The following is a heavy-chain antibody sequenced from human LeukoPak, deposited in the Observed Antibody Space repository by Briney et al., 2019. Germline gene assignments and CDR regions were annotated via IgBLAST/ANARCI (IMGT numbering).Heavy chain of an antibody. CDR1: GGSISSSNW. D-gene: IGHD2-15*01. CDR2: IYHSGST. CDR3: ARVISVRYCSGGSCSPIDY. V-gene: IGHV4-4*02. Sequence: PSGTLSLTCAVSGGSISSSNWWSWVRQPPGKGLEWIGEIYHSGSTNYNPSLKSRVTISVDTSKNQFSLKLSSVTAADTAVYYCARVISVRYCSGGSCSPIDYWGQGTLVTVSS. J-gene: IGHJ4*02.